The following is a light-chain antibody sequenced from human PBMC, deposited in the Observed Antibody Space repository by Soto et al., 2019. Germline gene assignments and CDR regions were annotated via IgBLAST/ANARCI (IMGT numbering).Light chain of an antibody. CDR1: QSVRSN. CDR3: QQYTDWPTT. CDR2: GAS. Sequence: EIVMTQSPATLSVSPGERATLSCRASQSVRSNLAWYQQKPGQAPRLLIYGASTRATGIPARFSGSGSGTEFTLTVTSLQSEDFGIYYCQQYTDWPTTFGQGTKVEIK. V-gene: IGKV3-15*01. J-gene: IGKJ1*01.